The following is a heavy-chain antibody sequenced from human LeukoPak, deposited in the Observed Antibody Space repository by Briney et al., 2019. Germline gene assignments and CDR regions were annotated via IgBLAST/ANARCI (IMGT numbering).Heavy chain of an antibody. CDR1: GYTFTGYY. Sequence: GASVKVSCKASGYTFTGYYMHWVRQAPGQGLEWMGRINPNSGGTNYAQKFQGRVTMTRDTSISTAYMELSRLRSDDTAVYYCARERADTAMVIVDYWGQGTLVTVSS. J-gene: IGHJ4*02. CDR3: ARERADTAMVIVDY. CDR2: INPNSGGT. V-gene: IGHV1-2*06. D-gene: IGHD5-18*01.